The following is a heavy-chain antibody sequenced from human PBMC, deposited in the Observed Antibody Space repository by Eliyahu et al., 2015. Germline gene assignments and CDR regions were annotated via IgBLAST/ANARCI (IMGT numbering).Heavy chain of an antibody. D-gene: IGHD3-22*01. J-gene: IGHJ4*02. V-gene: IGHV5-51*01. CDR1: GYSFXXYX. Sequence: EVQLVQSGAEVKKPGESLKIXCKGSGYSFXXYXXGXVRQVPGQGLEWMGIICPGDSDTRYSPSFQGQVTISADKSISTAYLQWSSLKASDTAMYYCARRYYXRSGYSPFDYWGQGTLVTVSS. CDR2: ICPGDSDT. CDR3: ARRYYXRSGYSPFDY.